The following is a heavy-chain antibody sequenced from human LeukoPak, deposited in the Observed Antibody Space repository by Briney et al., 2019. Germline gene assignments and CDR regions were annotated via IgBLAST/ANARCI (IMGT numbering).Heavy chain of an antibody. V-gene: IGHV3-48*03. J-gene: IGHJ4*02. CDR3: ARPGKQAGPL. Sequence: GGSLRLSCAASGLTFSSYEVNWVRQAPGKGLEWVSYISSSGSTIYYADSVKGRFTISRDNAKNSLYLQMNSLRAEDTAVYYCARPGKQAGPLWGQGTLVTVSS. CDR1: GLTFSSYE. CDR2: ISSSGSTI.